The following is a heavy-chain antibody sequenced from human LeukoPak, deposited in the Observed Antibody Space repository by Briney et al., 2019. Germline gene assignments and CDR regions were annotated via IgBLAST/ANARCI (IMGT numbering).Heavy chain of an antibody. CDR1: GDSITSSTYY. D-gene: IGHD2-2*01. Sequence: PSETLSLTCTVSGDSITSSTYYWGWIRQPPGKGLEWIGSIYYSGTTYYNPSLKSRVIISVDTSKNHFSLKLSSVTAADTAVYYCARPQGFQLLDFEYWGQGTLVTVSS. J-gene: IGHJ4*02. CDR2: IYYSGTT. V-gene: IGHV4-39*02. CDR3: ARPQGFQLLDFEY.